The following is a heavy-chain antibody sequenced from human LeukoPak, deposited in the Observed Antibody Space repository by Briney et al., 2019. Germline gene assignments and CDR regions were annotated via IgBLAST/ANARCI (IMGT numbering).Heavy chain of an antibody. CDR1: GFTFSNYA. CDR3: ARDPLLWELPSDY. CDR2: ITDRGGDT. V-gene: IGHV3-23*01. D-gene: IGHD1-26*01. J-gene: IGHJ4*02. Sequence: GGSLRLSCAASGFTFSNYAMTWVRQAPGKGLEWVSAITDRGGDTYYGDSVKGRFTISRDNSKNTLYLQMNSLRAEDTAVYYCARDPLLWELPSDYWGQGTLVTVSS.